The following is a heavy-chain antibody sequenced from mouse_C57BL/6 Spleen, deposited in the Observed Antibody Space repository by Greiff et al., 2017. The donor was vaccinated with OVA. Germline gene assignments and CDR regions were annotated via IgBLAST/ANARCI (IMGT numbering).Heavy chain of an antibody. D-gene: IGHD2-14*01. CDR1: GYTFTSYW. Sequence: VQLQQPGAELVKPGTSVKLSCKASGYTFTSYWMHWVKQRPGQGLEWIGVIDPTGSYTNYNQKFKGKATLTVDTSSSTAYMQLSSLTSEDSAVYDCERGNGKRYGDYFDGGGTGTTVTVST. CDR3: ERGNGKRYGDYFDG. V-gene: IGHV1-59*01. CDR2: IDPTGSYT. J-gene: IGHJ2*01.